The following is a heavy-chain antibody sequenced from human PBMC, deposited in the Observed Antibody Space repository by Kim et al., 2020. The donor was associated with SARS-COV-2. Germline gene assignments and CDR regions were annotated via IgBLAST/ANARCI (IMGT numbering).Heavy chain of an antibody. CDR3: ASLLGLDV. J-gene: IGHJ6*02. V-gene: IGHV3-21*01. Sequence: SSNYIYYADSVKGRFTISRDNAKNSLSLQMNRLRAEDTAVYYCASLLGLDVWGQGTTVTVSS. CDR2: SSNYI.